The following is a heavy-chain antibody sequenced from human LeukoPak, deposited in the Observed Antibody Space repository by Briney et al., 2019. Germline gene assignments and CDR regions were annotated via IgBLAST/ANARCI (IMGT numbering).Heavy chain of an antibody. CDR1: GGTFSSYA. CDR3: ARAVAGTWGRLLFDY. V-gene: IGHV1-69*05. CDR2: IIPIFGTA. Sequence: HGASVKVSCKASGGTFSSYAISWVRQAPGQGLEWMGGIIPIFGTANYAQKFQGRVTITTDESTSTAYMELSSLRSEDTAVYYCARAVAGTWGRLLFDYWGQGTLVTVSS. D-gene: IGHD6-19*01. J-gene: IGHJ4*02.